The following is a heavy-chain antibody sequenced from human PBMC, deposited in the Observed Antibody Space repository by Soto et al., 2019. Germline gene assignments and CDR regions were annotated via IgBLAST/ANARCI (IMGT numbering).Heavy chain of an antibody. CDR2: VYFGGDS. J-gene: IGHJ4*02. CDR1: GGSFSSSSYN. Sequence: SETLSLTCTVSGGSFSSSSYNWDWIRQSPVKGLEWIGSVYFGGDSFYNPSLKGRATISADTSKNQFSLRLSSVTAADTAVYYCAGVARYSTGWTPFDYCGQGTLVTVSS. V-gene: IGHV4-39*01. CDR3: AGVARYSTGWTPFDY. D-gene: IGHD6-19*01.